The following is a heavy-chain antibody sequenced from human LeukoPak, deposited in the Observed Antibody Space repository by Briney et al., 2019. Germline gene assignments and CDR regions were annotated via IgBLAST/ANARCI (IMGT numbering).Heavy chain of an antibody. D-gene: IGHD3-10*01. CDR2: IYYSGST. CDR3: ARSPNRGGFGEFPGI. V-gene: IGHV4-28*01. Sequence: PSETLSLTCAVSGYSISSSNWWGWIRQPPGKGLEWIGYIYYSGSTYYNPSLKSRVTMSVDTSKNQFSLKLISVTAVDTAVYYCARSPNRGGFGEFPGIWGQGTMVTVSS. J-gene: IGHJ3*02. CDR1: GYSISSSNW.